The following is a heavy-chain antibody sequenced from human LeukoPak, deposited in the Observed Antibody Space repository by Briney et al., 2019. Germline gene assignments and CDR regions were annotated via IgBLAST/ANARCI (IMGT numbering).Heavy chain of an antibody. CDR2: ISSSSSYI. Sequence: GGSLRLSCAASGFTFSSYSMNWVRQAPGKGLEWVSSISSSSSYIYYADSVKGRFTISRDNAKNSLYLQMNSLRAEDTAVYYCARARSQDTAMPSGWGQGTLVTVSS. V-gene: IGHV3-21*01. CDR3: ARARSQDTAMPSG. J-gene: IGHJ4*02. D-gene: IGHD5-18*01. CDR1: GFTFSSYS.